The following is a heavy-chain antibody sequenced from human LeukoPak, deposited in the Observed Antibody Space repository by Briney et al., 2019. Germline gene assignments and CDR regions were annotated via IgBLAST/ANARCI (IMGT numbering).Heavy chain of an antibody. D-gene: IGHD5/OR15-5a*01. J-gene: IGHJ5*02. Sequence: PSQTLSLTCTVSGDSISSGDYYWSWIRQPAGKGLEWIGRISSSGSTNYNPSLKSRVTISVDTSKNQFSLKLSSVTAADTAVYYCARHSVRGTPNWFDPWGQGTLVTVSS. CDR1: GDSISSGDYY. CDR2: ISSSGST. V-gene: IGHV4-61*02. CDR3: ARHSVRGTPNWFDP.